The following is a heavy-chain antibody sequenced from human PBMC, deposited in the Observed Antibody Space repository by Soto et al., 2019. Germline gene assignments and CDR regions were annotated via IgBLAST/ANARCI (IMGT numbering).Heavy chain of an antibody. CDR3: TTRITVFGLLIPPFDP. Sequence: QVHLQQWGAGLLKPSETLSLTCAVYGGSVNGYYWNWIRQPPGKGLEWIGEINHTGGTHYNPSLKSRVTTSVDTSKNQCSLRLISVTAADTAIYYCTTRITVFGLLIPPFDPCGQGTQVTVSS. V-gene: IGHV4-34*02. J-gene: IGHJ5*02. CDR2: INHTGGT. D-gene: IGHD3-3*01. CDR1: GGSVNGYY.